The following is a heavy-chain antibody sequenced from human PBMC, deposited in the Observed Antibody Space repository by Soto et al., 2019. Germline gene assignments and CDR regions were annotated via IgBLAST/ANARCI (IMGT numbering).Heavy chain of an antibody. CDR2: ISWNSGSI. D-gene: IGHD6-13*01. CDR3: EKGVELGWAGTGWAADY. V-gene: IGHV3-9*01. Sequence: EVQLVESGGGLVQPGRSLRLSCAASGFTFDDYAMHWVRQAPGKGLEWVSGISWNSGSIGYADSVKGRFTISRDNAKNGGYLQLYVLRAEGTVFYYCEKGVELGWAGTGWAADYWCQGTLVTVSS. J-gene: IGHJ4*02. CDR1: GFTFDDYA.